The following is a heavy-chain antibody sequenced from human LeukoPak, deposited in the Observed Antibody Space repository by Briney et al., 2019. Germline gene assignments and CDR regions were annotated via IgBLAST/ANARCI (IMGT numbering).Heavy chain of an antibody. CDR3: ASSNCGWGAFDI. CDR1: GGSISSYY. J-gene: IGHJ3*02. V-gene: IGHV4-59*01. Sequence: PSETLSLTCTVSGGSISSYYWSWIRQPPGKGLEWIGYIYYSGSTNYNPSLKSRVTISVDTSKNQFSLKLSSVTAADTAVYYCASSNCGWGAFDIWGQGTMVTVSS. D-gene: IGHD6-19*01. CDR2: IYYSGST.